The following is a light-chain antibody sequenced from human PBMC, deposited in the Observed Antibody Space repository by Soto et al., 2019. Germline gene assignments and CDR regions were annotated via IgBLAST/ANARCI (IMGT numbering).Light chain of an antibody. CDR3: SSYTSSSTLVV. J-gene: IGLJ2*01. V-gene: IGLV2-14*01. CDR1: SSDVGGYNY. CDR2: DVS. Sequence: HSALTLPASVSGSPGQSITISCTGTSSDVGGYNYVSWYQQHPGKAPKLMIYDVSNRPSGVSNRFSGSKSGNTASLTISGLQAEDEADYYCSSYTSSSTLVVFGGGTKLTVL.